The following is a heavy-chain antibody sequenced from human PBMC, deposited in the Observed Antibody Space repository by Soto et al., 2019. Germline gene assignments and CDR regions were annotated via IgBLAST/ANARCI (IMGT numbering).Heavy chain of an antibody. CDR1: GYTFTTYG. Sequence: QVHLVQSGAEVKKPGASLKVSCKASGYTFTTYGINWVRQAPGQGLEWMGWISGYNGNTKYAQKFQGRVTMTTDTSTNTADMEVRSLRSADTAVYYCARSGDLPYYYYGMDVWGQGTTVTVSS. CDR3: ARSGDLPYYYYGMDV. CDR2: ISGYNGNT. V-gene: IGHV1-18*01. J-gene: IGHJ6*02. D-gene: IGHD4-17*01.